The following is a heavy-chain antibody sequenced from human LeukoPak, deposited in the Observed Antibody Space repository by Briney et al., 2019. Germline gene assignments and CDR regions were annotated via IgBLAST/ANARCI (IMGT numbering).Heavy chain of an antibody. V-gene: IGHV3-23*01. J-gene: IGHJ6*03. CDR3: ARGPSGWYRTYYYYYMDV. D-gene: IGHD6-19*01. CDR1: GFTFSSYA. CDR2: ISGSGGST. Sequence: GGSLRLSCAASGFTFSSYAMSWVRQAPGKGLEWVSAISGSGGSTYYADSVKGRFTISRDNSKNTLYLQMNSLRAEDTAVYYCARGPSGWYRTYYYYYMDVWGKGTTVTISS.